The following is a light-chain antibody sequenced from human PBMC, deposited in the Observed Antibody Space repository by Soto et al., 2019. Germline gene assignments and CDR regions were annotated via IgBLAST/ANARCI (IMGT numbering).Light chain of an antibody. V-gene: IGLV1-47*01. Sequence: QSVLTQPPSASGTPGQRVTISCSGSSSNIGDNYVYWYQQVPGTAPKLLIYRNNQRPSGVPDRFSGSKSGTSASLAISGLRSEDEADYYCATWDDSLGGFYVFGTGTKVTVL. CDR3: ATWDDSLGGFYV. CDR1: SSNIGDNY. J-gene: IGLJ1*01. CDR2: RNN.